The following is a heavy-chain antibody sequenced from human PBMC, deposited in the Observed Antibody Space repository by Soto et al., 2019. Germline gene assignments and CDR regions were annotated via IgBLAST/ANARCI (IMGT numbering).Heavy chain of an antibody. V-gene: IGHV3-30*03. CDR2: ISYDGSNK. D-gene: IGHD1-7*01. CDR3: ALPEGRITGTTYFDY. J-gene: IGHJ4*02. CDR1: GFTFSSYG. Sequence: PGGSLRLSCAASGFTFSSYGMHWVRQAPGKGLEWVAVISYDGSNKYYADSVKGRFTISRDNSKNTLYLQMNSLRAEDTAVYYCALPEGRITGTTYFDYWGQGTLVTVSS.